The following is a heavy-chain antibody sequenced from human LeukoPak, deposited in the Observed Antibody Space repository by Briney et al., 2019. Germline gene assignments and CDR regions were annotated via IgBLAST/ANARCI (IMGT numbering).Heavy chain of an antibody. Sequence: PGGSLRLSCTASGFTVSNNYMSWVRQAPGKGLEWVSISYSDSNTNYADSVKGRFTISRDTSQNTLSLQMNSLRAEDTAVYYCARGPYVWGSYRPNDAFDIWGQGTMVTVSS. J-gene: IGHJ3*02. CDR1: GFTVSNNY. CDR3: ARGPYVWGSYRPNDAFDI. D-gene: IGHD3-16*02. CDR2: SYSDSNT. V-gene: IGHV3-53*01.